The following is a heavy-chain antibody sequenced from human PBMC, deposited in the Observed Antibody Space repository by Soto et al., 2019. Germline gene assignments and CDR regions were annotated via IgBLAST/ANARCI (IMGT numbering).Heavy chain of an antibody. CDR1: SGTISSGDYY. J-gene: IGHJ4*02. CDR3: ARMYSSSWYVEYYFDY. V-gene: IGHV4-30-4*01. Sequence: QVQLQESGRGLVKPSQTLSLTCTVSSGTISSGDYYWSWIRQPPGKGLEWIGYIYYSGSTYYNPSLQSRVTISVDTSKNQFSLKLSSVTAADTAVYYCARMYSSSWYVEYYFDYWGQGTLVTVSS. D-gene: IGHD6-13*01. CDR2: IYYSGST.